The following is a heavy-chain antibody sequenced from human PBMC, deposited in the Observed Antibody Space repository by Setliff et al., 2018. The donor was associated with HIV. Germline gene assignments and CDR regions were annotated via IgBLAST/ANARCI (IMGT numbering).Heavy chain of an antibody. D-gene: IGHD3-16*02. V-gene: IGHV1-18*04. J-gene: IGHJ4*02. CDR2: IDVNKGNT. CDR3: VRDGIIRTTRVFDY. CDR1: GYIFLGHD. Sequence: ASVKVSCKASGYIFLGHDISWVRQAPGQGLEWMGWIDVNKGNTNYAEKFQGRVTLTTDTSTNTAYMEVRSLTSDDTAVYYCVRDGIIRTTRVFDYWGQGTLVTVSS.